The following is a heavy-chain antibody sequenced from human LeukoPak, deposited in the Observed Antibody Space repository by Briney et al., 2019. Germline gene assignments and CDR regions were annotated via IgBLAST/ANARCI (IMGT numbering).Heavy chain of an antibody. V-gene: IGHV3-66*01. Sequence: PGWSLRLSCAASGFTVSSNYMSWVPQAPGKGLEWVSVIYSGGSTYYADSVKGRFTISRDNSKNTLYLQMNSLRAEDTAVYYCARALAVAGTDYYYGMDAWGQGTTVTVSS. D-gene: IGHD6-19*01. CDR3: ARALAVAGTDYYYGMDA. J-gene: IGHJ6*02. CDR1: GFTVSSNY. CDR2: IYSGGST.